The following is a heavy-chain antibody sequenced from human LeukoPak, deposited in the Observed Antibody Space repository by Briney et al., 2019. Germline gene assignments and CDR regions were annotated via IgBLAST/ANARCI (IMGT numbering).Heavy chain of an antibody. CDR2: ISYDGSNK. D-gene: IGHD1-26*01. Sequence: GGSLRLSCAASGFTFSSYAMSWVRQAPGKGLEWVAVISYDGSNKYYADSVKGRFTISRDNSKNTLYLQMNSLRAEDTAVYYCARDRWELLDYWGQGTLVTVSS. V-gene: IGHV3-30*04. CDR3: ARDRWELLDY. J-gene: IGHJ4*02. CDR1: GFTFSSYA.